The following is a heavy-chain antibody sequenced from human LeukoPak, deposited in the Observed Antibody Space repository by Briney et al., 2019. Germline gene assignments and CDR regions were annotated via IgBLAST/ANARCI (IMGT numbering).Heavy chain of an antibody. CDR3: ARVRKSSSWYPHYYYYFDY. D-gene: IGHD6-13*01. Sequence: ASVKVSCKASGYTFTSYGISLVRQAPGQGLGWMGWISAYNGNTNYAQKLHGRVTITTDTSTSTACMELRSLRSDDTAVYYCARVRKSSSWYPHYYYYFDYWGQGTLVTVSS. CDR1: GYTFTSYG. V-gene: IGHV1-18*01. J-gene: IGHJ4*02. CDR2: ISAYNGNT.